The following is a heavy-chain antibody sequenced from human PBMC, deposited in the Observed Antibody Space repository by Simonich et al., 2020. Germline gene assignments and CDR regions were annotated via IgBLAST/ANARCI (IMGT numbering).Heavy chain of an antibody. CDR2: ITYDGRNK. CDR3: ARDHLDSWSYYFDY. Sequence: QVQLVESGGGVVQPGRSLRLSCAASGFTFSSYAMHWVRQAPGKGLEWVAVITYDGRNKNYANSVKGRFTISRDNAKNTLYLQMNSLRAEDTAVYYCARDHLDSWSYYFDYWGQGTLVTVSS. CDR1: GFTFSSYA. J-gene: IGHJ4*02. D-gene: IGHD1-26*01. V-gene: IGHV3-30*07.